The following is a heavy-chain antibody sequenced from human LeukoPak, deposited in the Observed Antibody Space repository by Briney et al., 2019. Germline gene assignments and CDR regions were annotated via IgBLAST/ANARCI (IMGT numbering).Heavy chain of an antibody. J-gene: IGHJ4*02. CDR1: GFTFSIYA. CDR3: AKQLGYCSDGSCYFPY. V-gene: IGHV3-23*01. D-gene: IGHD2-15*01. Sequence: GGSLRLSCAASGFTFSIYAMSWVRQEPGKGLKWVSSISGTSGNTYYADSVKGRFAISRDNSKDTLYLQMNSLRAEDTAVYYCAKQLGYCSDGSCYFPYWGQGTLVTVSS. CDR2: ISGTSGNT.